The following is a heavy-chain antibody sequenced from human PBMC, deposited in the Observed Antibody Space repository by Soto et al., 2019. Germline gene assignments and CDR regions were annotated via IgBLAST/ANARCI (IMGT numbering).Heavy chain of an antibody. CDR2: IYYSGST. V-gene: IGHV4-61*01. J-gene: IGHJ4*02. Sequence: SETLSLTCTVSGGSVSSGSYYWSWIRQPPGKGLEWIGYIYYSGSTNYNPSLKSRVTISVDTSKNQFSLKLSSVTAVDTAVYYFATYDSSGYYPFDYWGQGTLVTVS. CDR1: GGSVSSGSYY. CDR3: ATYDSSGYYPFDY. D-gene: IGHD3-22*01.